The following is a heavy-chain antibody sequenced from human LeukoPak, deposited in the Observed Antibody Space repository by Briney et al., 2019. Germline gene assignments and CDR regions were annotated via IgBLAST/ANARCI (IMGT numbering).Heavy chain of an antibody. CDR2: IIPIFGTA. CDR1: GGTFSSYA. J-gene: IGHJ5*02. D-gene: IGHD6-6*01. Sequence: ASVKVSCKASGGTFSSYAISWVRQAPGQGLEWMGGIIPIFGTANYAQKFQGRVTITADESTSTAYMELSSLRSEDTAVYYCARDLIAARPGWFDPWGQGTLVIVSS. V-gene: IGHV1-69*13. CDR3: ARDLIAARPGWFDP.